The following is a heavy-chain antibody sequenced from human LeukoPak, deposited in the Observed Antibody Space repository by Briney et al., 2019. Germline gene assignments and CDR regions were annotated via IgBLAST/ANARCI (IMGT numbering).Heavy chain of an antibody. V-gene: IGHV1-2*02. J-gene: IGHJ5*02. Sequence: ASVKVSCKASGYTFTGYYMHWVRQAPGQGLEWMGWINPNSGGTNYAQKFQGRFTMTRDTPISTAYMELSRLRSDDTAVYYCATIETRYCSGGSCGPWGQGTLVTVSS. CDR1: GYTFTGYY. CDR2: INPNSGGT. D-gene: IGHD2-15*01. CDR3: ATIETRYCSGGSCGP.